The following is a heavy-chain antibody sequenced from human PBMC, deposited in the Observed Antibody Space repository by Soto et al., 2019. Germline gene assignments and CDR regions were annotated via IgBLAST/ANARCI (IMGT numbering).Heavy chain of an antibody. CDR2: ISIGNGYT. V-gene: IGHV1-3*04. CDR3: ARFRSLGYNFFDY. J-gene: IGHJ4*02. CDR1: GDTFTTYA. Sequence: ASVKVSCKTSGDTFTTYAIHRVRQAPGQRLEWLGWISIGNGYTKYSAKFQDRVTITLDTSATTAYIQLSSLISEDTAVYYCARFRSLGYNFFDYWGQGTLVTVSS. D-gene: IGHD3-16*02.